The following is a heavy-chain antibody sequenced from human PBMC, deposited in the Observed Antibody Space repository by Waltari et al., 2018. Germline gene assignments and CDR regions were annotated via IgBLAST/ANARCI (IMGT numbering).Heavy chain of an antibody. D-gene: IGHD3-10*01. CDR1: GYPFTAYH. CDR2: INSNSGDR. V-gene: IGHV1-2*02. Sequence: QVQLVQSGAEVKKPGASVTVSCKTSGYPFTAYHMQWVRQAPGQGIEWMGWINSNSGDRGYAQKFLGRVTMTRETSVSTIYMELSGLKSDDTAVYYCAREGLTGRGFDYWGQGTLVTVSS. CDR3: AREGLTGRGFDY. J-gene: IGHJ4*02.